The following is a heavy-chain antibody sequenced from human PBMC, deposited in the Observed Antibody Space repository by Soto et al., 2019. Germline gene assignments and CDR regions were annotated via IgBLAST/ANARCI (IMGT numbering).Heavy chain of an antibody. CDR2: ISGSAGRS. CDR3: AKAYFVWSSEQPYYFDY. CDR1: GVTFSNYA. Sequence: EVQLFDSGGGLVQHGGSLSLSCAASGVTFSNYAMTWVRQGPGKGLEWVSGISGSAGRSYYADSVKGRFTISSDNSTSTLYLQMNLLRAEDTAVYYCAKAYFVWSSEQPYYFDYWGQGPLFTVSS. V-gene: IGHV3-23*01. J-gene: IGHJ4*02. D-gene: IGHD3-16*01.